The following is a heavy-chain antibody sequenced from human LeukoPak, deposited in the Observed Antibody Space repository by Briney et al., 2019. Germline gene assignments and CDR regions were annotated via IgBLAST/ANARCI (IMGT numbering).Heavy chain of an antibody. Sequence: TGGSLRLSCAASGFTFSSYSMNWVRQAPGKGLEWVSSSSSSSSYIYYADSVKGRFTISRDNAKNSLYLQMNSLRAEDTAVYYCARTEGIAVAGACFDYWGQGTLVTVSS. CDR3: ARTEGIAVAGACFDY. D-gene: IGHD6-19*01. J-gene: IGHJ4*02. CDR1: GFTFSSYS. V-gene: IGHV3-21*01. CDR2: SSSSSSYI.